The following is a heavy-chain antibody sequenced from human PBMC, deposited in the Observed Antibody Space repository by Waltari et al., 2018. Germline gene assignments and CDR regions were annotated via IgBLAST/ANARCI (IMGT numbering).Heavy chain of an antibody. CDR2: FDPEDGET. Sequence: QVQLVQSGAEVKKPGASVKVSCKVSGYTLTELSMHWVRQAPGKGLEWMGGFDPEDGETIYAQKLQGRVTMTTDTSTSTAYMELRSLRSDDTAVYYCARESIADPIWGQGTLVTVSS. CDR3: ARESIADPI. V-gene: IGHV1-24*01. D-gene: IGHD6-6*01. J-gene: IGHJ4*02. CDR1: GYTLTELS.